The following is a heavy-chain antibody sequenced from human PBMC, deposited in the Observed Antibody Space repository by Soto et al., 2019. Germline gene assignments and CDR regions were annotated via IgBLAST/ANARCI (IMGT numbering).Heavy chain of an antibody. CDR2: ISWNSGSM. D-gene: IGHD3-22*01. Sequence: PGGSLRLSCAASGFTFDDYAMHWVRQAPGKGLEWVSGISWNSGSMGYADSVKGRFTISRDNAKNSLYLQMNSLRAEDTALYYCAKDPSPYYYDSSGYLDYWGQGTLVTVSS. CDR1: GFTFDDYA. J-gene: IGHJ4*02. CDR3: AKDPSPYYYDSSGYLDY. V-gene: IGHV3-9*01.